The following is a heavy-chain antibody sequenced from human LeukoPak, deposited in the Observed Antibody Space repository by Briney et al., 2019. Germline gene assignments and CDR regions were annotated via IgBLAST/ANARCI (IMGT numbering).Heavy chain of an antibody. CDR3: ARENTAMVTDY. CDR1: GYTFTGYY. D-gene: IGHD5-18*01. J-gene: IGHJ4*02. CDR2: INPNSGGT. Sequence: ASVKVSCKASGYTFTGYYLHWVRQAPGQGLEWMGWINPNSGGTNSAQKFQGRVTVTRDTSISTAYMELSRLQSDDTAVYYCARENTAMVTDYWGQGTLVTVSS. V-gene: IGHV1-2*02.